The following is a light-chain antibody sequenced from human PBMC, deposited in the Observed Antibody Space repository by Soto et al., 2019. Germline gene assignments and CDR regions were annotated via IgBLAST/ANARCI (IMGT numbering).Light chain of an antibody. CDR2: DVS. V-gene: IGLV2-14*03. CDR3: SSYTTSSNVV. Sequence: QSALTQPASVSGSPGQSITISCTGTSSDIGGYNYVSWYQHHPGKAPKVMIYDVSDRPSGVSNRFSGSKSDNTASLTISGLQAEDEAHYYCSSYTTSSNVVFGGGTKLT. J-gene: IGLJ2*01. CDR1: SSDIGGYNY.